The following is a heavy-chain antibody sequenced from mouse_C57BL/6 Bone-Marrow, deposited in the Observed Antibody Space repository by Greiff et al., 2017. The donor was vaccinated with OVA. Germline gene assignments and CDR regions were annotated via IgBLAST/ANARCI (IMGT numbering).Heavy chain of an antibody. CDR2: IDPENGDT. CDR3: TPYYYGSRDVDV. D-gene: IGHD1-1*01. CDR1: GFNIKDDY. J-gene: IGHJ1*03. V-gene: IGHV14-4*01. Sequence: VQLQQSGAELVRPGASVKLSCTASGFNIKDDYMHWVKQRPEQGLEWIGWIDPENGDTEYASKFQGKATITADTSSNTAYLQLSSLTSEDTAVYYCTPYYYGSRDVDVWGTGTTVTVSS.